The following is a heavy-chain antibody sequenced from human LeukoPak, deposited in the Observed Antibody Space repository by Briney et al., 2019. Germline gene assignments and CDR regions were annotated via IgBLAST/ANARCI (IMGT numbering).Heavy chain of an antibody. CDR3: ARGRGYGGNRYYFDY. V-gene: IGHV4-34*01. CDR2: INHSGST. CDR1: GGSFSGYY. Sequence: PSETLSLTCAVYGGSFSGYYWSWIRQPPGKGLEWIGEINHSGSTNYNPSLKSRVTISVDTSKNQFSLKLSSVTAADTAVYYCARGRGYGGNRYYFDYWGQGTLVTVSS. D-gene: IGHD4-23*01. J-gene: IGHJ4*02.